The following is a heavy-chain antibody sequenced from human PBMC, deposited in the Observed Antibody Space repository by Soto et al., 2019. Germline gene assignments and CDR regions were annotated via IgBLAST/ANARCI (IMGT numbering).Heavy chain of an antibody. CDR2: IYYSGTT. CDR3: ARRTREYTSYGMDV. D-gene: IGHD6-6*01. Sequence: QVQLQSSGPGLVKPSQTLSLTCTVSGGSISRGGFYWSWIRQHPGKGLEWLGYIYYSGTTSYNPSLESRVKISVDTSKNQFSLTLSSVPAADTAVYYCARRTREYTSYGMDVWGQGTTVTVSS. V-gene: IGHV4-31*03. CDR1: GGSISRGGFY. J-gene: IGHJ6*02.